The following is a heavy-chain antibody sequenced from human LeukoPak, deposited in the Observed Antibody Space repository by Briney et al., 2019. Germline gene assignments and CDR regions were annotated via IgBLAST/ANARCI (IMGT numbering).Heavy chain of an antibody. CDR3: VSWAGGNSDVASFDY. D-gene: IGHD2-21*01. CDR1: GYTFTDYY. J-gene: IGHJ4*02. Sequence: ASVTVSCKASGYTFTDYYIHWVRQAPGQEFEWMGWITHKSGATKFAQKFQGRVTLTRDTSIRTVYMELSNLISDDTATYYCVSWAGGNSDVASFDYWGQGTLVTVSS. CDR2: ITHKSGAT. V-gene: IGHV1-2*02.